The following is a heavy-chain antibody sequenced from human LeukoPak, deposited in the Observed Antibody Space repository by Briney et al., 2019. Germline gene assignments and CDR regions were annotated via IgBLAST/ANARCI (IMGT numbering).Heavy chain of an antibody. CDR3: ARDKGR. CDR2: ISYDGSNK. D-gene: IGHD2-15*01. CDR1: GFTFSSYA. Sequence: GRSLRLSCAASGFTFSSYAMHWVRQAPGKGLEWVAVISYDGSNKYYADSVKGRFTISRDNSKNTLYLQMNSLRAEDTAVYYCARDKGRWGQGTLVTVSS. J-gene: IGHJ4*02. V-gene: IGHV3-30*04.